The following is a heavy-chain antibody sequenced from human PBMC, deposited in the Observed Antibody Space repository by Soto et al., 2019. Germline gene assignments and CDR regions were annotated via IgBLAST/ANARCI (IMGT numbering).Heavy chain of an antibody. CDR1: GGSFSGYY. V-gene: IGHV4-34*01. J-gene: IGHJ4*02. D-gene: IGHD4-17*01. CDR2: INHSGST. Sequence: PSETLSLTCAVYGGSFSGYYWSWIRQPPGKGLEWIGEINHSGSTNHNPSLKSRVTISVDTSKNQFSLKLSSVTAADTAVYYCARPYGGNTSQWGQGTLVTVSS. CDR3: ARPYGGNTSQ.